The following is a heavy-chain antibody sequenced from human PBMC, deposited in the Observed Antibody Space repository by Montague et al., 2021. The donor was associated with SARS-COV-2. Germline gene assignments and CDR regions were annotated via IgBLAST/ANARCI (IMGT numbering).Heavy chain of an antibody. CDR2: INHSGST. J-gene: IGHJ4*02. Sequence: SETLSLTCAVYGGSFSGYYWSWIRQPPGKVLEWIGEINHSGSTNYNPSLKSRVTISVDTSKNQFSLKLSSVTAADQAVYYCARGSTVTHYWGQGTLVTVSS. D-gene: IGHD4-17*01. CDR1: GGSFSGYY. V-gene: IGHV4-34*01. CDR3: ARGSTVTHY.